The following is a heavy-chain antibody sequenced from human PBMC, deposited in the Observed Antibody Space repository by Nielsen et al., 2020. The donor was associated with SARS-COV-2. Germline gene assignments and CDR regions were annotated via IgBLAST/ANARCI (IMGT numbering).Heavy chain of an antibody. CDR3: AKDLQLRLEEIYYYYGMDV. V-gene: IGHV3-30*18. J-gene: IGHJ6*02. CDR1: GFTFSSYG. Sequence: GESLKISCAASGFTFSSYGMHWVRQAPGKGLEWVAVISYDGSNKYYADSVKGRFTISRDNSKNTLYLQMNSLRAEDTAVYYCAKDLQLRLEEIYYYYGMDVWGQGTTVTVSS. CDR2: ISYDGSNK. D-gene: IGHD5-18*01.